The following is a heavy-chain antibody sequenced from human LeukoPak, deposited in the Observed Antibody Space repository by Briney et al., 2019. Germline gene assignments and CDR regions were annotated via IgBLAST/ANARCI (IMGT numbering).Heavy chain of an antibody. CDR3: ATLVEYSSSSWLDY. V-gene: IGHV1-18*01. J-gene: IGHJ4*02. CDR1: GYTFTSYG. Sequence: ASVKVSCKASGYTFTSYGISWVRQAPGQGLEWMGWITSYNGNTNYAQKLQGRVTMTTDTSTSIAYMELRSLRSDDTAVYYCATLVEYSSSSWLDYWGQGTLVTVSS. D-gene: IGHD6-6*01. CDR2: ITSYNGNT.